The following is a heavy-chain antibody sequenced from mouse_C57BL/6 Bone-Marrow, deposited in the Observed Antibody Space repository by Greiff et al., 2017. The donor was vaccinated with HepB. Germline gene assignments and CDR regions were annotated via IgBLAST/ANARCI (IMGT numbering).Heavy chain of an antibody. CDR2: ISSGGSYT. CDR3: ARRGHYYAMDY. V-gene: IGHV5-6*02. Sequence: EVKLVESGGDLVKPGGSLKLSCAASGFTFSSYGMSWVRQTPDKRLEWVATISSGGSYTYYPDSVKGRFTISRDNAKNTLYLQLSSLTSEDTAMYYCARRGHYYAMDYWGQGTSVTVSS. CDR1: GFTFSSYG. D-gene: IGHD3-3*01. J-gene: IGHJ4*01.